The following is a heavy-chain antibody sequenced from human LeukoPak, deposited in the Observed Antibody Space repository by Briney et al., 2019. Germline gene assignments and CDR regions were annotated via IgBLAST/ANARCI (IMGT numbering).Heavy chain of an antibody. J-gene: IGHJ4*02. D-gene: IGHD1-26*01. Sequence: SVKVSCKASGGTFSSYAISWVRRAPGQGLEWMGRIIPIFGTANYAQKFQGRVTITTDESTSTAYMELSSLRSEDTAVYYCARGSVATTVFDYWGQGTLVTVSS. CDR2: IIPIFGTA. V-gene: IGHV1-69*05. CDR1: GGTFSSYA. CDR3: ARGSVATTVFDY.